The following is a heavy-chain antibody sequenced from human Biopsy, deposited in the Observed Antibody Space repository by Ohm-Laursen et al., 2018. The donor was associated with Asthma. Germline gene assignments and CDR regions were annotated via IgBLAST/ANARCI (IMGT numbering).Heavy chain of an antibody. Sequence: SLRLSCAATGFMFRSFGMHWVRQAPGKGLEWVAVISYDGNHKFYEDSVKGRFTISRDNSKNTLYLQMNSLRTEDTAVYYCAKRRGYSGHDNDYWGQGTLVSVSS. CDR3: AKRRGYSGHDNDY. D-gene: IGHD5-12*01. J-gene: IGHJ4*02. V-gene: IGHV3-30*18. CDR2: ISYDGNHK. CDR1: GFMFRSFG.